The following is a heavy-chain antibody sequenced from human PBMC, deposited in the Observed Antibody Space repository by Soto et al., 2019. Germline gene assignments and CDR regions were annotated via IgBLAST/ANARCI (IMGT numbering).Heavy chain of an antibody. V-gene: IGHV3-23*01. CDR3: ARGSSGYISSWYYFAY. J-gene: IGHJ4*02. CDR1: GFTFTDYA. CDR2: ISGIGGST. D-gene: IGHD6-13*01. Sequence: EVQLLESGGGLVQPGGSLRLSCAASGFTFTDYALSWVRQAPGKGLEWVATISGIGGSTYLADSVKGRLSISRDNSKNTVALRMNSLRAEDRAVYCCARGSSGYISSWYYFAYWGRGTLVAVSS.